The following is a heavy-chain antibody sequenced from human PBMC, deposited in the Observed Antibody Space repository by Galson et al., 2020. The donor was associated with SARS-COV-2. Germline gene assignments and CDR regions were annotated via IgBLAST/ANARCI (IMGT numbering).Heavy chain of an antibody. D-gene: IGHD2-21*02. CDR1: GGSISSSHW. Sequence: SETLSLTCAVSGGSISSSHWWSWVRQHPGKGLEWIGDINHSRSTNYNPSLKSLVTISVDKSKNQFSLKLSSVTAADTAGYYCARSVVVVVTGTQGVDAFDIWGQGTLFTVSS. V-gene: IGHV4-4*02. J-gene: IGHJ3*02. CDR3: ARSVVVVVTGTQGVDAFDI. CDR2: INHSRST.